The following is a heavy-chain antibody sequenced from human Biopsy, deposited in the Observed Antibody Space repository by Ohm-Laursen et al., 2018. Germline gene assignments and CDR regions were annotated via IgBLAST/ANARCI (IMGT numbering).Heavy chain of an antibody. D-gene: IGHD3-9*01. J-gene: IGHJ6*02. CDR3: APQTPRDPDILTGAYHYDMAV. V-gene: IGHV1-69*05. CDR1: GGTFSNYA. CDR2: IVTFFGTV. Sequence: GASVKVSCKASGGTFSNYAISWVRQAPGQGLEWMGGIVTFFGTVKYAQRFQGRLTISTDRSTDTAYMELRSLRSEDTAVYYCAPQTPRDPDILTGAYHYDMAVWGQGTTVTVSS.